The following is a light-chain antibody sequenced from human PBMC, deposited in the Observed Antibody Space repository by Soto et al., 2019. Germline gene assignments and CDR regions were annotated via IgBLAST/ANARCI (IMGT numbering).Light chain of an antibody. Sequence: EIVLTQSPGTLSLSPGERATLSCRASQSVSNNYLAWYQQKPGQAPRLLIYGASNRATGLPDRFSGSGSGNDVTLTISRLDPEDVAVYYCQQYGSSGTFGQGTKVEIK. CDR2: GAS. J-gene: IGKJ1*01. V-gene: IGKV3-20*01. CDR3: QQYGSSGT. CDR1: QSVSNNY.